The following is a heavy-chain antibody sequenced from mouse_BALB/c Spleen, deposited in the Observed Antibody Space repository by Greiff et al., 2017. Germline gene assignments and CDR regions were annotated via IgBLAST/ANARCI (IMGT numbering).Heavy chain of an antibody. J-gene: IGHJ3*01. Sequence: VQLQQSGPGLVKPSQSLSLTCTVTGYSITSDYAWNWIRQFPGNKLEWMGYISYSGSTSYNPSLKSRISITRDTSKNQFFLQLNSVTTEDTATYYCARGNDAFAYWGQGTLVTVSA. V-gene: IGHV3-2*02. D-gene: IGHD2-2*01. CDR1: GYSITSDYA. CDR2: ISYSGST. CDR3: ARGNDAFAY.